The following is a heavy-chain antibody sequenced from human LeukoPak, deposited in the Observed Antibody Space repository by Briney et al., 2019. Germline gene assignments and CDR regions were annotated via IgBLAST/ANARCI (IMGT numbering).Heavy chain of an antibody. CDR3: ATHSSSYSLVYYFDF. V-gene: IGHV3-30*03. Sequence: GRSLRLSCEASGFTFSSDGMHWVRQAPGKGPEWVAVISFDGSKKFYANSVKGRFTISRDTTKNTLYLQMNSLTTEDTAVYYCATHSSSYSLVYYFDFWGQGTLVTVSS. D-gene: IGHD5-18*01. CDR1: GFTFSSDG. J-gene: IGHJ4*02. CDR2: ISFDGSKK.